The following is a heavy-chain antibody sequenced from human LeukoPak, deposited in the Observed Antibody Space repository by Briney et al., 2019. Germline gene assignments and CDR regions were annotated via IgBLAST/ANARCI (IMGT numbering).Heavy chain of an antibody. CDR1: GFTFSSYW. V-gene: IGHV3-7*01. Sequence: PGGSLRLSCAASGFTFSSYWMSWVRQAPGKGLEWVANIKQDGSEKYYVDSVKGRFTISRDNAKNSLYLQMNSLRAEDTAVYYCARDPTRNYYDSSGYPYYFDYWGQGTLVTVSS. CDR3: ARDPTRNYYDSSGYPYYFDY. J-gene: IGHJ4*02. CDR2: IKQDGSEK. D-gene: IGHD3-22*01.